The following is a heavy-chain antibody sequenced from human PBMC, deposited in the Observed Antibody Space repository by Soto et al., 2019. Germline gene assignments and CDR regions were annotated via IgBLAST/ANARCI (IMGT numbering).Heavy chain of an antibody. D-gene: IGHD2-8*01. CDR1: GGSFSGYY. J-gene: IGHJ4*02. Sequence: PSETLSLTCAVYGGSFSGYYWSWIRQPPGKGLEWIGEINHSGSTNYNPSLKSRVTISVDTSKNQFSLKLSSVTAADTAVYYCARGRVLMVYAMPYFDYWGQGTLVTVSS. CDR2: INHSGST. CDR3: ARGRVLMVYAMPYFDY. V-gene: IGHV4-34*01.